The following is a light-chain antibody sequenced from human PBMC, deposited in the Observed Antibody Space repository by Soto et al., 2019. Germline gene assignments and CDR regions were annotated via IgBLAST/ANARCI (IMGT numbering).Light chain of an antibody. CDR1: QDIGTW. J-gene: IGKJ1*01. CDR2: RAS. CDR3: XQYHIYSWT. Sequence: DIQMTQSPSTLSASVGDRVTITCRASQDIGTWLAWYQQKPEKAPKVLIYRASHLESGVPSRFSASGSGTEFSLTINSLQADDFATYYCXQYHIYSWTFGQGTK. V-gene: IGKV1-5*03.